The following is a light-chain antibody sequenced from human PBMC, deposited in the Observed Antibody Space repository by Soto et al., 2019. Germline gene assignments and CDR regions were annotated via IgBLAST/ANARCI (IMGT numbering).Light chain of an antibody. Sequence: QSALTQPPSASGSPGQSVTISCTGTTSDVGSYDYVSWYQLHPGKAPKPMIYETDKRPSGVPNRFSGSKSGNTASLTVSGLQAEDEADYFCISYAGTRLVVFGGGTKLTVL. CDR1: TSDVGSYDY. CDR3: ISYAGTRLVV. J-gene: IGLJ2*01. V-gene: IGLV2-8*01. CDR2: ETD.